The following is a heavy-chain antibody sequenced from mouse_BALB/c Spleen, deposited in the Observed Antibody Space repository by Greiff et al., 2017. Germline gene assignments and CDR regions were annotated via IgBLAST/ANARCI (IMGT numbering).Heavy chain of an antibody. CDR2: IDPANGNT. V-gene: IGHV14-3*02. CDR3: AKVSSYYGSRGDY. Sequence: VQLQQSGAELVKPGASVKLSCTASGFNIKDTYMHWVKQRPEQGLEWIGRIDPANGNTKYDPKFQGKATITADTSSNKAYLQLSSLTSEDTAVYYCAKVSSYYGSRGDYWGQGTTLTVSS. D-gene: IGHD1-1*01. J-gene: IGHJ2*01. CDR1: GFNIKDTY.